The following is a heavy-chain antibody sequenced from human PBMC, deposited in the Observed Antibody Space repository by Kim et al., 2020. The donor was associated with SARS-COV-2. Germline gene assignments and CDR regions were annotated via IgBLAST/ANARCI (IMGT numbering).Heavy chain of an antibody. Sequence: GGSLRLSCAASGFTFSSYAMSWVRRAPGKGLEWVSAMSASGASTYHADSVKGRFTISRDNARNPLYLQMNRLRAEDTAVSDRAKQGAYSSRASDSWGQGT. CDR2: MSASGAST. CDR3: AKQGAYSSRASDS. J-gene: IGHJ4*02. CDR1: GFTFSSYA. D-gene: IGHD3-22*01. V-gene: IGHV3-23*01.